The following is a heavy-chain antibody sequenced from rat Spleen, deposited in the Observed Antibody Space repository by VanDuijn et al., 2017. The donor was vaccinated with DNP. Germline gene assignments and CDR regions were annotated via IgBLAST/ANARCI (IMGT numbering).Heavy chain of an antibody. CDR2: ISTGGGNT. Sequence: EVQLVESGGGLVQPGRSLKLSYLASGFTFSNYGMNWIRQAPGKGLEWVASISTGGGNTYYRDSVKGRFTISRDNAKNTQYLQMDSLRSEDTATYYCARHGYYSGYFDYWGQGVMVTVSP. D-gene: IGHD1-2*01. CDR1: GFTFSNYG. J-gene: IGHJ2*01. V-gene: IGHV5S13*01. CDR3: ARHGYYSGYFDY.